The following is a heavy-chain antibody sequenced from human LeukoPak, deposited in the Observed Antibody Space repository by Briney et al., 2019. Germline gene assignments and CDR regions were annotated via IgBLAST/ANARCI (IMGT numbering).Heavy chain of an antibody. J-gene: IGHJ6*04. CDR2: IYTSGST. CDR3: ARDSSGQWLVRGLGYDYYGMDV. CDR1: GGSISSYY. V-gene: IGHV4-4*07. D-gene: IGHD6-19*01. Sequence: SETLSLTCTVSGGSISSYYWSWIRQPAGKGLEWIGRIYTSGSTNYNPSLKSRVTMSVDTSKIQFSLKLSSVTAADTAVYYCARDSSGQWLVRGLGYDYYGMDVGGEGTTVTFSS.